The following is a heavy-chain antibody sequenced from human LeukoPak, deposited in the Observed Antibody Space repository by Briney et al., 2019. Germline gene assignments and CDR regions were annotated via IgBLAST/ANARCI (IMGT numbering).Heavy chain of an antibody. J-gene: IGHJ6*03. CDR3: ASSRGSSGYVYYYYYYMDV. V-gene: IGHV4-59*01. D-gene: IGHD3-22*01. CDR1: GVSISSYY. CDR2: IYYSGST. Sequence: SETLSLTCTVSGVSISSYYWSWIRQPPGKGLEWIGYIYYSGSTNYNPSLKSRVTISVDTSKNQFSLKLSSVTAADTAVYYCASSRGSSGYVYYYYYYMDVWGKGTTVTVSS.